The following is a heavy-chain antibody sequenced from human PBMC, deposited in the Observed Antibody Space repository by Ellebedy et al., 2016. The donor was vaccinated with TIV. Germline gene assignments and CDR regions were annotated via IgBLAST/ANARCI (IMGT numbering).Heavy chain of an antibody. CDR1: GGSFSGYY. D-gene: IGHD2-2*01. CDR3: ARGEVSVVPAATIFDY. V-gene: IGHV4-34*01. J-gene: IGHJ4*02. CDR2: INHSGST. Sequence: SETLSLXXAVYGGSFSGYYWSWIRQPPGKGLEWIGEINHSGSTNYNPSLKSRVTISVDTSKNQFSLKLSSVTAADTAVYYCARGEVSVVPAATIFDYWGQGTLVTVSS.